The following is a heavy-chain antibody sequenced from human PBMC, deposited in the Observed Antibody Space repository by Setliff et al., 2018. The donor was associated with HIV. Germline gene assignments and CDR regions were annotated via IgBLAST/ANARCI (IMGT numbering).Heavy chain of an antibody. CDR3: ARVSLEVDYDFRQGYYYYYMDV. CDR2: INPNSGGT. J-gene: IGHJ6*03. V-gene: IGHV1-2*02. D-gene: IGHD3-22*01. Sequence: ASVKVSCKASGYTLAGYFMHWVRQAPGQGLEWMGWINPNSGGTNYAHKLQGRVTMTADTSTNTAYMDLKSLRSDDTAVYYCARVSLEVDYDFRQGYYYYYMDVWGKGTTVTVSS. CDR1: GYTLAGYF.